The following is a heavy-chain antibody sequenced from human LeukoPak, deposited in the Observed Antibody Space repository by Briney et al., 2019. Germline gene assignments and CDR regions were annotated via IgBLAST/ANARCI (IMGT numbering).Heavy chain of an antibody. CDR1: GVSISSSSNY. V-gene: IGHV4-61*03. CDR3: ASTGRYFDPGYYYYMDV. Sequence: SETLSLTCTVSGVSISSSSNYWSWIRQPPGKGLEWIGYIYDSASTNYNPSLKRRATISVDTSKNHFSLKLSSVTAAHTAVYYCASTGRYFDPGYYYYMDVWGKGTTVTVSS. D-gene: IGHD3-9*01. CDR2: IYDSAST. J-gene: IGHJ6*03.